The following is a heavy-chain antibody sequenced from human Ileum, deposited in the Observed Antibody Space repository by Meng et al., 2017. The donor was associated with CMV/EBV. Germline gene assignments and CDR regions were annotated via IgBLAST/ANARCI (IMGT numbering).Heavy chain of an antibody. CDR2: IYRGGTST. CDR3: ARDLEIPSGCFDP. Sequence: GGSLRLSCAASGFTFSNFAMSWVRKAPGKGLEWVSLIYRGGTSTDYVDSVKGRFTISRDNSKNTLYLQMNSLRAEDTAVYYCARDLEIPSGCFDPWGQGTPVTVSS. J-gene: IGHJ5*02. CDR1: GFTFSNFA. D-gene: IGHD2-21*01. V-gene: IGHV3-23*03.